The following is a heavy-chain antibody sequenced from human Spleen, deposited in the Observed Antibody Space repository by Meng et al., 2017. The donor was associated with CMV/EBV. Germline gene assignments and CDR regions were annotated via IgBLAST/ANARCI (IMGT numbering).Heavy chain of an antibody. Sequence: GALKISCAASGFTFSSYAMHWVRQAPGKGLEWVANIKYAGSEKYYVDSVKGRFTVSRDNAKDSLYLQMNSLRAEDTAVYYCASTTTYYYGSGSYPDVWGQGTTVTVSS. CDR3: ASTTTYYYGSGSYPDV. V-gene: IGHV3-7*03. D-gene: IGHD3-10*01. CDR1: GFTFSSYA. CDR2: IKYAGSEK. J-gene: IGHJ6*02.